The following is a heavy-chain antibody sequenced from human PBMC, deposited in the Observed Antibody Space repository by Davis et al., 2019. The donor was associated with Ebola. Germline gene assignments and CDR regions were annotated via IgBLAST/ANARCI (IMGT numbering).Heavy chain of an antibody. CDR1: GGSISSSSYY. D-gene: IGHD3-3*01. CDR2: IYYSGST. Sequence: GSLRLSCTVSGGSISSSSYYWGWIRQPPGKGLEWIGSIYYSGSTYYNPSLKSRVTISVDTSKNQFSLKLSSVTAADTAVYYCARGGAAIRGYFGVVSYWGQGTLVTVSS. CDR3: ARGGAAIRGYFGVVSY. V-gene: IGHV4-39*07. J-gene: IGHJ4*02.